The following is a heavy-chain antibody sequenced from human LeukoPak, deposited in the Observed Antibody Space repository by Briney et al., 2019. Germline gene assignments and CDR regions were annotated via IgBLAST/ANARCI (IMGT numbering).Heavy chain of an antibody. CDR1: GYTFTSYG. Sequence: GASVKVSCKASGYTFTSYGISWVRQAPGQGLEWMGWISAYNGKTNYAQKLQGRVTMTTDTSTSTAYMELRSLRSDDTAVYYCARDRRIAAAGRGAPGGYWGQGTLVTVSS. J-gene: IGHJ4*02. CDR3: ARDRRIAAAGRGAPGGY. V-gene: IGHV1-18*01. D-gene: IGHD6-13*01. CDR2: ISAYNGKT.